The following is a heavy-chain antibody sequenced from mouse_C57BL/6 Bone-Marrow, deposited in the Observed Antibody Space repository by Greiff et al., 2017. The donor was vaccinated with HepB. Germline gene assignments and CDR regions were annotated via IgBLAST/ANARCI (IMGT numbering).Heavy chain of an antibody. J-gene: IGHJ1*03. Sequence: VQLQQPGAELVKPGASVKMSCKASGYTFTSYWITWVKQRPGQGLEWIGDIYPGSGSTNYNEKFKSKATLTVDTSSSTAYMQLSSLTSEDSAVYYCARLGSPSYSGSSHWYFDVWGTGTTVTVSS. CDR3: ARLGSPSYSGSSHWYFDV. D-gene: IGHD1-1*01. V-gene: IGHV1-55*01. CDR2: IYPGSGST. CDR1: GYTFTSYW.